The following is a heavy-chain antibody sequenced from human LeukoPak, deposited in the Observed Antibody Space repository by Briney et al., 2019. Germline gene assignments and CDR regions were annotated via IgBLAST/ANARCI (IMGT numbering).Heavy chain of an antibody. CDR2: INPISCST. CDR3: ASYYDSSACLDY. Sequence: ASVKFSCKASGYTFTRYYMHWVRQAPGLGLERVGIINPISCSTSYEQKFQGRVTMTRATSTSTVSMELSSLRSEDTAVYYCASYYDSSACLDYWGQGTLVTVSS. D-gene: IGHD3-22*01. CDR1: GYTFTRYY. V-gene: IGHV1-46*01. J-gene: IGHJ4*02.